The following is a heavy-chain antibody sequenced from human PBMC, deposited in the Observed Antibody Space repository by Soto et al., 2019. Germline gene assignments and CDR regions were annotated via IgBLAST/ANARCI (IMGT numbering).Heavy chain of an antibody. D-gene: IGHD6-13*01. CDR3: AREMKSSSYYYYGMDV. V-gene: IGHV3-21*01. J-gene: IGHJ6*02. CDR2: ISSSSSYI. CDR1: GFTFSSYS. Sequence: EVQLVESGGGLVKPGGSLRLSCAASGFTFSSYSMNWVRQAPGKGLEWVSSISSSSSYIYYADSVKGRFTISRDNAKNSLYLPMNSLRAEDTAVYYCAREMKSSSYYYYGMDVWGQGTTVTVSS.